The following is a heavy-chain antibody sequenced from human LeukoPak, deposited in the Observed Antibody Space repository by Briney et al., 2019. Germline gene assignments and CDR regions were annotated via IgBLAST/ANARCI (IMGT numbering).Heavy chain of an antibody. J-gene: IGHJ4*02. CDR2: ISYDGGDK. Sequence: GGSLRLSCAASGFSFNNYAMYWVRQSPGKGLEWVALISYDGGDKYYAESMKGRITISRDNAENTLYLQMNNLRPDDTAFYFCVKEGVEYSYSYGDYWGQGTLVTVSS. D-gene: IGHD3-16*01. CDR1: GFSFNNYA. CDR3: VKEGVEYSYSYGDY. V-gene: IGHV3-30*18.